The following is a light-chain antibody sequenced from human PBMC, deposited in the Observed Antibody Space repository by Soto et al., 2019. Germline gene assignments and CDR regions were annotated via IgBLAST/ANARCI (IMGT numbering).Light chain of an antibody. J-gene: IGKJ5*01. CDR3: QQYDSYPVT. Sequence: DIQMAQSPSTLSASVGDRVTITCRASQSISSWLAWYQQKPGEAPKLLIYKASSLESGVPSRFSGRGSGTEFTPTITSLQPEDFATYYCQQYDSYPVTFGQGTRLEIK. V-gene: IGKV1-5*03. CDR1: QSISSW. CDR2: KAS.